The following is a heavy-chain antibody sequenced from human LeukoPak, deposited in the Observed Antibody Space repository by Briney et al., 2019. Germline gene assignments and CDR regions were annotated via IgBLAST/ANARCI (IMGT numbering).Heavy chain of an antibody. J-gene: IGHJ4*02. CDR3: ARALSGGNSLDY. CDR2: IYYSGST. Sequence: SETLSLTCTVSGGSISSSSDYWGWIRQPPGKGLEWIGSIYYSGSTYYNPSLKSRVTISVDTSKNQFSLKLSSVTATDTAVYYCARALSGGNSLDYWGQGTLVTVSS. V-gene: IGHV4-39*07. D-gene: IGHD4-23*01. CDR1: GGSISSSSDY.